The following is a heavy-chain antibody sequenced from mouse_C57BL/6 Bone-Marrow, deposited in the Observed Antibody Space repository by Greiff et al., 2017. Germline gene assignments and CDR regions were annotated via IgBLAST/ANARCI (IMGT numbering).Heavy chain of an antibody. Sequence: EVQLQQSGAELVRPGASVKLSCTASGFNIKDDYMHWVKQRPEQGLEWIGWIDPENGDTEYASKFQGKATITADTSSNTAYLQLSSLTSEDTAVYYCTKNYDYDGPWFAYWGQGTLVTVSA. CDR1: GFNIKDDY. D-gene: IGHD2-4*01. CDR3: TKNYDYDGPWFAY. J-gene: IGHJ3*01. CDR2: IDPENGDT. V-gene: IGHV14-4*01.